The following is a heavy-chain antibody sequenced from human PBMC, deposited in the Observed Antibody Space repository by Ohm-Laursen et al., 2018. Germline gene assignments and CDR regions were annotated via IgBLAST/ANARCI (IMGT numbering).Heavy chain of an antibody. CDR1: GFTFTYSW. Sequence: SLRLSCAATGFTFTYSWMTWVRQAPGKGLEWISYISETSSHIYDADSMRGRFTVARDNAKNLLYLQLNSLRAEDTAVYYCARDSSRRAREGGMDVWGQGTMVTVSS. CDR2: ISETSSHI. V-gene: IGHV3-21*01. D-gene: IGHD6-6*01. CDR3: ARDSSRRAREGGMDV. J-gene: IGHJ6*02.